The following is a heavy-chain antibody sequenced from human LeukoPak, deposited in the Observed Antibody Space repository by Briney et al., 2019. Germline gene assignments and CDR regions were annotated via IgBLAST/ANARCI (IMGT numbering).Heavy chain of an antibody. CDR1: GFTFSGYA. CDR2: ISGSGGST. V-gene: IGHV3-23*01. J-gene: IGHJ4*02. D-gene: IGHD6-19*01. Sequence: GGSLRLSCAASGFTFSGYAMTWVRQAPGKGLEWVSGISGSGGSTYYADSVEGRFTISRDNSRNTLYLQMNSLRAEDTAVYYCAKCNLRYSFGWYDYWGQGTLVTVPS. CDR3: AKCNLRYSFGWYDY.